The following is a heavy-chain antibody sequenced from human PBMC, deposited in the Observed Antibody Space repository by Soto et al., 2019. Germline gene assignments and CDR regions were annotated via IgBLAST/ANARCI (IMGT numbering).Heavy chain of an antibody. J-gene: IGHJ6*02. Sequence: QVQLVQSGAEVKKPGSSVKVSCKASRDTFSSYTISWVRQAPGQGLEWMGGIVPIYAAANYAQKFQGRVTITADKSTSTVYMELTTLRSEDTAVYYCARVATMAWSSYYAMEVWGQGTTVTVSS. CDR1: RDTFSSYT. CDR3: ARVATMAWSSYYAMEV. D-gene: IGHD3-10*01. V-gene: IGHV1-69*06. CDR2: IVPIYAAA.